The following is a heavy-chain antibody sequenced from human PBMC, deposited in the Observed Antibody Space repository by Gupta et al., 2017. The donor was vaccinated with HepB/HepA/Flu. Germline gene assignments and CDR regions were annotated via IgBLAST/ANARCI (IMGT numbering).Heavy chain of an antibody. CDR1: GFSFSNYA. V-gene: IGHV3-23*01. D-gene: IGHD6-6*01. Sequence: EVQLLESGGGLVQPGGSLTLSCAASGFSFSNYAMSWVRQAPGKGLEWVSAVTGGGSVTLYADAGKGRFTVSRDNSSNTLYLQINRLSGDATAVYFCAEDLSDDSSYEVDHWGQGTLVTVSS. J-gene: IGHJ4*02. CDR2: VTGGGSVT. CDR3: AEDLSDDSSYEVDH.